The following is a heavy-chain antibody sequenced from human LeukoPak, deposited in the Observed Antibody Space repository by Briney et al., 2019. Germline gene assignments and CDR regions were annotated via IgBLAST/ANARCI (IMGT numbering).Heavy chain of an antibody. J-gene: IGHJ6*02. CDR1: GYSFTSYD. D-gene: IGHD6-6*01. V-gene: IGHV1-69*04. Sequence: ASVKVSCKASGYSFTSYDINWVRQATGQGLEWMGRIIPIFGIANYAQKFQGRVTITADKSTSTAYMELSSLRSEDTAVYYCARARGIAAPRGSYYYYGMDVWGQGTTVTVSS. CDR3: ARARGIAAPRGSYYYYGMDV. CDR2: IIPIFGIA.